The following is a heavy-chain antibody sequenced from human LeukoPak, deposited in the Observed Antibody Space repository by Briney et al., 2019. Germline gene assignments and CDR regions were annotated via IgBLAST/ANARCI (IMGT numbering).Heavy chain of an antibody. Sequence: SETLSLICTVSGGSISSYYWSWIRQPPGKGLEWIGYIYYSGSTNYNPSLKSRVTISADTSKNHFSLKLSSVTAADTAVYYCARGDYYDSDFDYWGQGTLVTVSS. J-gene: IGHJ4*02. V-gene: IGHV4-59*01. CDR2: IYYSGST. CDR3: ARGDYYDSDFDY. CDR1: GGSISSYY. D-gene: IGHD3-22*01.